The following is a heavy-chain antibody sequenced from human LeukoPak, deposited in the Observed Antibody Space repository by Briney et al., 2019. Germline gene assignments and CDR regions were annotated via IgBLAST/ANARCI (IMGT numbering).Heavy chain of an antibody. Sequence: TGGSLRLSCVASGFTFSDYYMSWIRQAPGKGLEWVSYISSSGSTIYYADSVKGRFTISRDNAKNSLYLQMNSLRAEDTAVYYCARDGDSISLTSFDYWGQGTLVTVSS. J-gene: IGHJ4*02. CDR2: ISSSGSTI. D-gene: IGHD4-17*01. CDR3: ARDGDSISLTSFDY. V-gene: IGHV3-11*01. CDR1: GFTFSDYY.